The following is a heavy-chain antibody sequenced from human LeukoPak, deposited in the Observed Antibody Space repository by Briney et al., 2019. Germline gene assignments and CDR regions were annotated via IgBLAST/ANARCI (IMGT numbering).Heavy chain of an antibody. Sequence: PSETLSLTCTVSGGSISSDYWSWIRQPPGKGLEWIGYIYYSGSTNYNPSLKSRVTISVDTSKNQFSLKLSSVTAADTAVYYCARVRGYDILTGYAFDIWGQGTMVTVSS. D-gene: IGHD3-9*01. CDR2: IYYSGST. V-gene: IGHV4-59*01. J-gene: IGHJ3*02. CDR1: GGSISSDY. CDR3: ARVRGYDILTGYAFDI.